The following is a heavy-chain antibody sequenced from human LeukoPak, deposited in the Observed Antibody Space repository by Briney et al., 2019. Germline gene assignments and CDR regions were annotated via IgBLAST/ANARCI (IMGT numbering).Heavy chain of an antibody. CDR1: GYTFTSYD. J-gene: IGHJ4*02. Sequence: ASVKVSCKASGYTFTSYDINWVRQAPGQGLEWMGWMNPNSGNTGYAQKFQGRVTMTRNTSISTAYMELSSLRSEDTAVYYCASLGVSSAWGFDYWGQGTLVTVSS. CDR2: MNPNSGNT. V-gene: IGHV1-8*01. CDR3: ASLGVSSAWGFDY. D-gene: IGHD6-19*01.